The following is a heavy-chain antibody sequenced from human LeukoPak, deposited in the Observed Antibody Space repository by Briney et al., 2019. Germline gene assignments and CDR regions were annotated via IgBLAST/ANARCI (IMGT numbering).Heavy chain of an antibody. CDR3: ARADIVVVPAARRNYYYYGMDV. Sequence: SETLSLTCAVYGGSFSVYYWSWIRQPPGKGLEWIGEINHSGSTNYNPSLKSRVTISVDTSKNQFSLKLSSVTAADTAVYYCARADIVVVPAARRNYYYYGMDVWGQGTTVTVSS. V-gene: IGHV4-34*01. J-gene: IGHJ6*02. CDR1: GGSFSVYY. D-gene: IGHD2-2*01. CDR2: INHSGST.